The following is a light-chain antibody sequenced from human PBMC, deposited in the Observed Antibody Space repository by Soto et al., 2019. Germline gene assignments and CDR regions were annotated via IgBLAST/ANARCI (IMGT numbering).Light chain of an antibody. J-gene: IGLJ2*01. Sequence: QSALTQPVSVSGSPGQSITISCTGTNSDVGAYNYVSWYQQYPGKAPKLVIYEVSNRPSGVSTRFSGSKSGNTASLTISGLQAVDEADYSCSSYTSAITLYVIFGGGTKLTVL. CDR1: NSDVGAYNY. CDR3: SSYTSAITLYVI. V-gene: IGLV2-14*01. CDR2: EVS.